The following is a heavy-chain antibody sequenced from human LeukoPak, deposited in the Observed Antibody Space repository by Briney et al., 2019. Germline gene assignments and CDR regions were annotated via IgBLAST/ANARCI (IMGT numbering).Heavy chain of an antibody. D-gene: IGHD4-23*01. Sequence: GTPRRSSAGSVYTCSKRWVSCVTDAPRKGREWGGGVKSKTNPGTTDYAAPVKSRFTISRDDSKNMRHLQMNSLKTEGTGVYYCIRALGGAMAIWGQGTTVTVSS. V-gene: IGHV3-15*01. CDR2: VKSKTNPGTT. CDR3: IRALGGAMAI. J-gene: IGHJ6*02. CDR1: VYTCSKRW.